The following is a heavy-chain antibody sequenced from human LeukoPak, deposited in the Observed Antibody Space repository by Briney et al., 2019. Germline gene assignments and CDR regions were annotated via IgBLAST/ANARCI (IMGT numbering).Heavy chain of an antibody. CDR2: ICHSGSP. Sequence: SETLSLTCTVSGGSISSNYWSWIRQPPGKGLEWIGEICHSGSPNYNPSLKSRVTISVDKSRNHFSLNLSSVTAADTAVYYCARVNINNWHSCDYWGQGTLVTVSS. J-gene: IGHJ4*02. D-gene: IGHD1-1*01. CDR3: ARVNINNWHSCDY. V-gene: IGHV4/OR15-8*01. CDR1: GGSISSNY.